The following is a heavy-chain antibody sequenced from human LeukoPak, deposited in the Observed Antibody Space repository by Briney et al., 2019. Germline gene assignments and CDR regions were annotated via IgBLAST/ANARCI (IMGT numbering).Heavy chain of an antibody. CDR3: ARLLRSGYSYCFLDY. Sequence: SETLSLTCTVSGASISSYYWSWIRQPPGKGLEWIGYIYYSGSTNYNPSLKSRGTISVDTSKNQFSLKLNSVTAADTAVYFCARLLRSGYSYCFLDYWGQGTLVTVSS. J-gene: IGHJ4*02. CDR2: IYYSGST. V-gene: IGHV4-59*01. CDR1: GASISSYY. D-gene: IGHD5-18*01.